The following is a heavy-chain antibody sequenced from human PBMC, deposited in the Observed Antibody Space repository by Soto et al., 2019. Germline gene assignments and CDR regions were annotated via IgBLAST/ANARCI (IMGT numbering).Heavy chain of an antibody. V-gene: IGHV4-31*03. Sequence: LSLTCTVSGGSISSGGYYWSWIRQHPGKGLEWIGYIYYSGSTYYNPSLKSRVTISVDTSKNQFSLKLSSVTAADTAVYYCARGTYYYDSSGYRNTYYFDYWGQGTLVTVSS. CDR2: IYYSGST. J-gene: IGHJ4*02. D-gene: IGHD3-22*01. CDR3: ARGTYYYDSSGYRNTYYFDY. CDR1: GGSISSGGYY.